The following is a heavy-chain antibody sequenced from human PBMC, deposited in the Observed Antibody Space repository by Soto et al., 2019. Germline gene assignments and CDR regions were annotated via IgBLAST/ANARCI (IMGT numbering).Heavy chain of an antibody. CDR1: GYSFTGYY. D-gene: IGHD3-22*01. CDR3: ARGPFNYDSSGYYVY. Sequence: GVSVKVSCKTSGYSFTGYYIHWVRQAPGQGLEWMGWINPNSGATLYARKFQGRVIVSRDTSISTAVMELSSLSSDDTAVYYCARGPFNYDSSGYYVYWGQGTLVTVSS. CDR2: INPNSGAT. V-gene: IGHV1-2*02. J-gene: IGHJ1*01.